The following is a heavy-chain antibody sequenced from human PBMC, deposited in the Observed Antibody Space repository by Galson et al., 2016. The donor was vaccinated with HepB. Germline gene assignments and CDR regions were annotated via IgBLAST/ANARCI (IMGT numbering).Heavy chain of an antibody. Sequence: SETLSLTCTVSGGDISGHYWNWIRQPPGRGLEWIGYISDRGHTNGNPSLKSRVTMSVETVRDQFSLKLRSVTDADTAVYYCVRSTSFSLDYWGQGSLVTVS. CDR2: ISDRGHT. CDR3: VRSTSFSLDY. CDR1: GGDISGHY. J-gene: IGHJ4*02. D-gene: IGHD2-2*01. V-gene: IGHV4-59*11.